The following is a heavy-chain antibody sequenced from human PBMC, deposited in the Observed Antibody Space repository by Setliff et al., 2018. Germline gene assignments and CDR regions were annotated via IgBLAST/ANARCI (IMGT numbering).Heavy chain of an antibody. CDR1: KNTFTGYY. CDR3: AAYLGSDPMSNWFDL. D-gene: IGHD5-12*01. V-gene: IGHV1-2*02. Sequence: ASVKVSCKASKNTFTGYYMNWVRQAPGQRPEWMGWINPKSGGANYAQNFQDRITMTRDTSISTVYMELTRLRFADTAVYYCAAYLGSDPMSNWFDLWGQGTLVTVSS. J-gene: IGHJ5*02. CDR2: INPKSGGA.